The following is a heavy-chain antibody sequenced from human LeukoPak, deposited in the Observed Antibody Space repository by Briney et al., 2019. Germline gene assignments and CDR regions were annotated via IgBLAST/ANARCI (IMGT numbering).Heavy chain of an antibody. Sequence: GGSLRLSCAASGFTFSSYGMSWVRQAPGKGLEWVSAISSSGGSTYYADSVKGRFTISRDNSKNTLYLQMNSLRAEDTAVYYCAKAPGGYSYGYSDYWGQGTLVTVSS. CDR3: AKAPGGYSYGYSDY. V-gene: IGHV3-23*01. J-gene: IGHJ4*02. D-gene: IGHD5-18*01. CDR1: GFTFSSYG. CDR2: ISSSGGST.